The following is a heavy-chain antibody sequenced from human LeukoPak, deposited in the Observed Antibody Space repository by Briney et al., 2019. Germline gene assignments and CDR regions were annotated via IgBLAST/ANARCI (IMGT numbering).Heavy chain of an antibody. CDR3: ARQENWFDP. J-gene: IGHJ5*02. CDR1: GGTFSSYA. CDR2: IIPIFGTA. Sequence: ASVTVSCTASGGTFSSYAISWVRQAPGQGLEWMGGIIPIFGTANYAQKFQGRVTITADESTSTAYTELGSLRSEDTAVYYCARQENWFDPWGQGTLVTVSS. V-gene: IGHV1-69*13.